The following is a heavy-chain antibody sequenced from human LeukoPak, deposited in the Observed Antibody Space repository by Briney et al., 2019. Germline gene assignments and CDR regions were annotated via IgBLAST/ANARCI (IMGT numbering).Heavy chain of an antibody. V-gene: IGHV4-59*12. CDR2: IYYSGST. CDR3: ARVRYSGSYYFDY. J-gene: IGHJ4*02. Sequence: SEALSLTCTVSGGSISSYYWSWIRQTPGKGLEWIGYIYYSGSTNFNPSLKSRVTISVDTSKNQFSLKMSSVTAADTAVYYCARVRYSGSYYFDYWGQGTLVTVSS. D-gene: IGHD1-26*01. CDR1: GGSISSYY.